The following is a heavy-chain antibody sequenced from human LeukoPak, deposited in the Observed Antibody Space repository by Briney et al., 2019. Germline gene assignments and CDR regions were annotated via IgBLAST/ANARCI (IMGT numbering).Heavy chain of an antibody. J-gene: IGHJ4*02. CDR1: GGSISSYY. CDR3: ARVLGSSSWYYFDY. V-gene: IGHV4-59*01. CDR2: IYYSGST. D-gene: IGHD6-13*01. Sequence: KSSETLSLTCTVSGGSISSYYWTWIRQPPGKGLEWIANIYYSGSTNYNPSLKSRVTISVDTSKDHFSLKLSSVTAADTAVHYCARVLGSSSWYYFDYWGQGTLVTVSS.